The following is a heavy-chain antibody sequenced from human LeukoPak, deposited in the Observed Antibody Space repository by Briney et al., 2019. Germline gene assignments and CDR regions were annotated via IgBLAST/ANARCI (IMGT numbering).Heavy chain of an antibody. V-gene: IGHV4-59*01. D-gene: IGHD5-18*01. Sequence: PSETLSLTCTVSGGSISDYYCSWIRQPPGKGLEWIGFINDSGDSKYNPSLQSRVAISIDTSKNQFSLKLSSVTAADTAVYYCARGALVYTALEINFWGQGTQVTVSS. CDR2: INDSGDS. CDR3: ARGALVYTALEINF. J-gene: IGHJ4*02. CDR1: GGSISDYY.